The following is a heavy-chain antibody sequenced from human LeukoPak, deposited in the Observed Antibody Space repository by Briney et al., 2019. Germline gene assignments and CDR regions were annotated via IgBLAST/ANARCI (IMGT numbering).Heavy chain of an antibody. D-gene: IGHD6-25*01. CDR2: ISSSTHYT. Sequence: GGSLRLSCAASGFTFSDYYMTWIRQAPGKGLEWVSYISSSTHYTNYADSVKGRFTISRDNAKHSLYLQMNSLRAEDTAVYYCARDPETWQAAWGQGTLVTVSS. CDR1: GFTFSDYY. CDR3: ARDPETWQAA. J-gene: IGHJ4*02. V-gene: IGHV3-11*05.